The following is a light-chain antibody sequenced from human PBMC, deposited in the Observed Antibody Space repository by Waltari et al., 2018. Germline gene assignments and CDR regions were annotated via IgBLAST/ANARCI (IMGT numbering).Light chain of an antibody. CDR3: QQYYEWQT. Sequence: EIVMTQSPAVLSVSPGQRATLSCRASETVTSHLAWYQQKPGQAPRLLIYDVSHRAAGIPARFSGSGSETEFTLTVTSLQSEDCAVYYCQQYYEWQTFGPGTKVEIK. V-gene: IGKV3D-15*01. J-gene: IGKJ1*01. CDR2: DVS. CDR1: ETVTSH.